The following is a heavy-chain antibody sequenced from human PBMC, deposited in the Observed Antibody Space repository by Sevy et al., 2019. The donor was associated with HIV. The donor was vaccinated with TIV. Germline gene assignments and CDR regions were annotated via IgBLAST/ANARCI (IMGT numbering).Heavy chain of an antibody. V-gene: IGHV4-61*02. CDR3: ARESGDCSSTSCYEGVFDY. D-gene: IGHD2-2*01. J-gene: IGHJ4*02. CDR1: GGSISSGSYY. CDR2: IYTSGST. Sequence: SETLSLTCTVSGGSISSGSYYWSWIRQPAGKGLEWIGRIYTSGSTNYNPSLKSRVTIPVDTSKNQFSLKLSSVTAADTAVYYCARESGDCSSTSCYEGVFDYWGQGTLVTVSS.